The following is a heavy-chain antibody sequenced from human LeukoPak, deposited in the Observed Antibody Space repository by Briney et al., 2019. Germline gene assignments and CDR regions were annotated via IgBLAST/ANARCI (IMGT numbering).Heavy chain of an antibody. Sequence: SETLSLTCTGSGGSISRFYWSWVRQPAGKGLEWIWRIYTSGSTNYNPSLKSRVTMSVDTSKNQFSLKLSSVTAADTAVYYCARDLGYCSGGSCYNWFDPWGQGTLVTVSS. CDR2: IYTSGST. V-gene: IGHV4-4*07. CDR3: ARDLGYCSGGSCYNWFDP. J-gene: IGHJ5*02. CDR1: GGSISRFY. D-gene: IGHD2-15*01.